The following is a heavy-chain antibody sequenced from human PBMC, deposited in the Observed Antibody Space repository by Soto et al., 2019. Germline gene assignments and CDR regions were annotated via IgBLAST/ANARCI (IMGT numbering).Heavy chain of an antibody. Sequence: GGSLRLSCAASGFTFSSYAMHWVRQAPGKGLEWVAVISYDGSNKYYADSVKGRFTISRDNSKNTLYLQMNSLRAEDTAVYYCARDSGYCSSTSCYPTYYFDYWGQGTLVTV. D-gene: IGHD2-2*01. V-gene: IGHV3-30-3*01. CDR1: GFTFSSYA. CDR2: ISYDGSNK. CDR3: ARDSGYCSSTSCYPTYYFDY. J-gene: IGHJ4*02.